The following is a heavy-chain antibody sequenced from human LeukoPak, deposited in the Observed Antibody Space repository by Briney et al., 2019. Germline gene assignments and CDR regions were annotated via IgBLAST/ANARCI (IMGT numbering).Heavy chain of an antibody. J-gene: IGHJ5*02. V-gene: IGHV4-31*03. CDR1: GGSISSGDYY. D-gene: IGHD4-17*01. CDR3: ARLDYEAYNWFDP. CDR2: IYYSGST. Sequence: PSQTLSLTCTVSGGSISSGDYYWSWIRQHPGKGLEWIGYIYYSGSTYYNLSLKSRLTISVDTSKNQFSLKVSSVTAADTAVYYCARLDYEAYNWFDPWGQGALVTVSS.